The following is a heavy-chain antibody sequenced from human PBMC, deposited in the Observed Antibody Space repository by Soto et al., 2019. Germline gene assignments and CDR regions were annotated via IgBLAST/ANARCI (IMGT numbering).Heavy chain of an antibody. CDR2: INPSGGST. CDR1: GYTFTSYY. CDR3: ARDRSAKLGIRFLEWLPRSYYYYGMDV. D-gene: IGHD3-3*01. V-gene: IGHV1-46*01. J-gene: IGHJ6*02. Sequence: GASVKVSCKASGYTFTSYYMHWVRQAPGQGLEWMGIINPSGGSTSYAQKFQGRVTMTRDTSTSTVYMELSSLRSEDTAVYYCARDRSAKLGIRFLEWLPRSYYYYGMDVWGQGTTVTVSS.